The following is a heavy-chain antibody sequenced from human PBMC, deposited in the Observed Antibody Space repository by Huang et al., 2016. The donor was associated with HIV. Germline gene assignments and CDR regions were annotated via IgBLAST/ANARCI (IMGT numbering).Heavy chain of an antibody. CDR1: GGSLISQY. CDR3: ARAADCTIPT. V-gene: IGHV4-59*11. J-gene: IGHJ5*01. Sequence: QVQLQESGSGLVKPSEPLSLTCTVSGGSLISQYWSWIRQPPGKGLEWIANVYYSGSTSFNPSLKSRVTISVDTSKNQFSLKVNSVTAADTAVYYCARAADCTIPTWGHGTLVTVSS. CDR2: VYYSGST. D-gene: IGHD2-8*01.